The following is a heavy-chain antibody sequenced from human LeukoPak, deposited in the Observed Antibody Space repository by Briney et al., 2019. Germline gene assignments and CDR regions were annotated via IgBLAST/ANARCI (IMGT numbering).Heavy chain of an antibody. CDR2: MNPNSGNT. D-gene: IGHD3-22*01. V-gene: IGHV1-8*01. CDR1: GYTFTSYD. CDR3: ARVYHYYDCSGYYYYFDY. Sequence: GASVKVSCKASGYTFTSYDINWVRQATGQGLEWMGWMNPNSGNTGYAQKFQGRVTMTRNTSKSTAYMELSSLRSEDTAVYYCARVYHYYDCSGYYYYFDYWGQGTLVTVSS. J-gene: IGHJ4*02.